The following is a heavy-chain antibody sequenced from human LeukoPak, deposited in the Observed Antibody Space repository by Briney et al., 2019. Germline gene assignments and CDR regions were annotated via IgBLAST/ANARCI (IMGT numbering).Heavy chain of an antibody. V-gene: IGHV4-61*02. CDR3: ARAYYDFWSGEVPGWFDP. CDR2: IYTSGST. D-gene: IGHD3-3*01. CDR1: GGSISSGSYY. Sequence: SETLSLTCTASGGSISSGSYYWSWIRQPAGKGLEWIGRIYTSGSTNYNPSLKSRVTISVDTSKNQFSLKLSSVTAADTAVYYCARAYYDFWSGEVPGWFDPWGQGTLVTVSS. J-gene: IGHJ5*02.